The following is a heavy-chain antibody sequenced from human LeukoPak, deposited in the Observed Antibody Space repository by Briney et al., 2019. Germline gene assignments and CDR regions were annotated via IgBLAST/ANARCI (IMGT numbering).Heavy chain of an antibody. J-gene: IGHJ4*02. V-gene: IGHV1-69*13. Sequence: SVKVSCKASGGTFSSYAISWVRQAPGQGLEWMGGIIPIFGTANYAQKFQGRVTITADESTSTAYMELNSLRADDTAVYYCAKSRHVTAIDYWGQGTLVTVSS. D-gene: IGHD2-21*02. CDR2: IIPIFGTA. CDR3: AKSRHVTAIDY. CDR1: GGTFSSYA.